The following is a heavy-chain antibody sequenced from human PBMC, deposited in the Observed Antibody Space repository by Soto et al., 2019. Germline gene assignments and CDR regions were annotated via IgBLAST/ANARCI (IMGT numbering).Heavy chain of an antibody. J-gene: IGHJ3*02. CDR3: ARDGVVVADFDAFDI. CDR1: GGTFSSYT. D-gene: IGHD2-15*01. V-gene: IGHV1-18*01. CDR2: IIANNGIA. Sequence: ASVKVSCKASGGTFSSYTISWVRQAPGQGLEWMGRIIANNGIANYAQKLQGRVTMTTDTSTSTAYMELRSLRSDDTAVYYCARDGVVVADFDAFDIWGQGTMVTVSS.